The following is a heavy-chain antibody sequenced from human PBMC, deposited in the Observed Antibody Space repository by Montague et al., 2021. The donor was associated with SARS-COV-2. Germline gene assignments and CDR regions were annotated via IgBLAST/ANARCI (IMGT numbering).Heavy chain of an antibody. CDR1: GGSFSRYY. D-gene: IGHD3-3*01. V-gene: IGHV4-34*01. J-gene: IGHJ6*02. CDR2: INHSGST. Sequence: SETLSLTCAVYGGSFSRYYWAWIRQSPGKGLEWIGNINHSGSTNYNPSLKSRVSISVDTSSSKFSLYLTSVTAAAAAVYYCARDQTVLEWLWYGMDVWGPGTTVTVSS. CDR3: ARDQTVLEWLWYGMDV.